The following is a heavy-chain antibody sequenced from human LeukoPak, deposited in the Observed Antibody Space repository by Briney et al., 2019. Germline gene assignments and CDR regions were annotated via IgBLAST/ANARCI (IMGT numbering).Heavy chain of an antibody. CDR3: ARLKAVAGTAYYFDY. CDR1: GFTSSIYP. Sequence: GGSLRLSCAASGFTSSIYPMHWVRQAPGKGLEWVAVIAYDGSYKYYADSVKGRCTISRDDSKNTLYLQMNSLRVDDTAVYYCARLKAVAGTAYYFDYWGQGTLVTVSS. J-gene: IGHJ4*02. V-gene: IGHV3-30*04. D-gene: IGHD6-19*01. CDR2: IAYDGSYK.